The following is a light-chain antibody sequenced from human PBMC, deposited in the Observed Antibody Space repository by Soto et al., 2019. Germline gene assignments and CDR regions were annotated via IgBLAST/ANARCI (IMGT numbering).Light chain of an antibody. J-gene: IGLJ2*01. CDR1: NSDVGTYNY. V-gene: IGLV2-11*01. Sequence: QSALTQPRSVSGSPGQSVTISCTGTNSDVGTYNYVSWYQQHPGKAPKLIIYDVTKRPSGVPDCFSGSKSGNTASLIISGLQAADEAEYYCCCCSYAGSSSFRVLFGGGTKLTVL. CDR2: DVT. CDR3: CSYAGSSSFRVL.